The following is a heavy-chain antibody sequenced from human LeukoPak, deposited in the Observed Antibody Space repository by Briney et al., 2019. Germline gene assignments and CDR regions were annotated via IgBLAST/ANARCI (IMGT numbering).Heavy chain of an antibody. CDR1: GGSISSYY. CDR3: ARGVAGNLDY. CDR2: IYYSGST. D-gene: IGHD6-19*01. Sequence: NPSETLSLTCTVSGGSISSYYWSWIRQPPGKGLEWIGYIYYSGSTNYNPSLKSRVTISVDTSKNQFSLKLSSVTASDTAVYYCARGVAGNLDYWGQGTLVTVSS. J-gene: IGHJ4*02. V-gene: IGHV4-59*01.